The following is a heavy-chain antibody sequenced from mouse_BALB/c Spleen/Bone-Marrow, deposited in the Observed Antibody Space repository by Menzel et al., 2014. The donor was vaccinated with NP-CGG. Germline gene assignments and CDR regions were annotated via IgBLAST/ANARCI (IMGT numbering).Heavy chain of an antibody. Sequence: VKLVESGPGLVAPSQSLSISCTVSGFSLTSYGVHWVRQPPGKGLEWLGVIWAGGSTNYNSALMSRLSINKDNSKSXVFLKMNSLQTDDTAMYYCASYGGGAMDYWGQGTSVTVSS. D-gene: IGHD1-1*02. CDR3: ASYGGGAMDY. V-gene: IGHV2-9*02. CDR2: IWAGGST. CDR1: GFSLTSYG. J-gene: IGHJ4*01.